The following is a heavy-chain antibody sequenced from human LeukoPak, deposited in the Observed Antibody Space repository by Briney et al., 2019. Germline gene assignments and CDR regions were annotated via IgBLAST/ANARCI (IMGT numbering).Heavy chain of an antibody. CDR3: AREGYSSGLYYYMDV. D-gene: IGHD5-18*01. J-gene: IGHJ6*03. CDR1: GYSISSGYY. CDR2: IYHSGST. Sequence: PSETLSLICTVSGYSISSGYYWGWIRQPPGKGLEWIGSIYHSGSTYYSPSLKSRVTISVDTSKNQFSLKLSSVTAADTAVYYCAREGYSSGLYYYMDVWGKGTTVTVSS. V-gene: IGHV4-38-2*02.